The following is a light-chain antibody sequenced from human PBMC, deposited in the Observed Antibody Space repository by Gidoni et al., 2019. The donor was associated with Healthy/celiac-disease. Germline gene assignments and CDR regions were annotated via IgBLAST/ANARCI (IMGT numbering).Light chain of an antibody. Sequence: ELVLTQSPATLSVSPGERATLSCRASQSVSSNLAWSQQKTGQAPRLLIYGASTRATGTPARFSGSGSGTEVTLTTSSRQSEDFAVYYCQQYNNWPPLTFGGGTKVEIK. CDR1: QSVSSN. V-gene: IGKV3-15*01. CDR2: GAS. CDR3: QQYNNWPPLT. J-gene: IGKJ4*01.